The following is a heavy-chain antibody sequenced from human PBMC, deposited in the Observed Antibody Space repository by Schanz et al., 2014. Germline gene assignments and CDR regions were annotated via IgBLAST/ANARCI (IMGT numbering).Heavy chain of an antibody. D-gene: IGHD3-22*01. CDR3: AKDPSHGDYDYYFDY. CDR2: ISGTTTYT. V-gene: IGHV3-11*05. CDR1: GFTFSDYY. Sequence: VKLVESGGGAVRPGGSLRLSCAASGFTFSDYYMSWIRQAPGKGLEWVSYISGTTTYTNYADSVKGRFTISRDNSKNTLYLQMNSLRAEDTTVYYCAKDPSHGDYDYYFDYWGQGTLVTVSS. J-gene: IGHJ4*02.